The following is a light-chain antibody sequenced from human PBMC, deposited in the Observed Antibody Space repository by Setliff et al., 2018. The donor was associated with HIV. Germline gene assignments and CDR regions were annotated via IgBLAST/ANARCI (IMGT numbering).Light chain of an antibody. CDR2: EVR. Sequence: QSALTQPASVSGSPGQSITISCTGTSSDVGGYNYVSWYQQHPGKAPKLIIYEVRNRPLGVSNRFSGSKSGNTASLTISGLQAEDEGDYYCSSYAITKTLPFGTGTKVTVL. J-gene: IGLJ1*01. CDR3: SSYAITKTLP. CDR1: SSDVGGYNY. V-gene: IGLV2-14*01.